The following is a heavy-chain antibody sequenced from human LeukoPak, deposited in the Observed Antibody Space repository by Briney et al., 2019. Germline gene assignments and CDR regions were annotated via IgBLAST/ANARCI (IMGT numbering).Heavy chain of an antibody. CDR2: INPNSGGT. CDR3: ARTAAIKPTYYYYGMDV. D-gene: IGHD2-2*02. J-gene: IGHJ6*02. Sequence: GASVRVPCKASGYTFTGYYMHWVRQAPGQGLEWMGWINPNSGGTNYAQKFQGRVTMTRDTSISTAYMELSRLRSDDTAVYYCARTAAIKPTYYYYGMDVWGQGTTVTVSS. CDR1: GYTFTGYY. V-gene: IGHV1-2*02.